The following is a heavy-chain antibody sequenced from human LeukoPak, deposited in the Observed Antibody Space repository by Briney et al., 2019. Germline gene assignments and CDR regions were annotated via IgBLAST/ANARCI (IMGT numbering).Heavy chain of an antibody. D-gene: IGHD2-2*01. CDR2: IKQDGSEK. J-gene: IGHJ6*04. V-gene: IGHV3-7*03. CDR1: GFTFSSYG. CDR3: TTDTYCSSNYCWVDV. Sequence: GGSLRLSCAASGFTFSSYGMHWVRQAPGKGLEWVANIKQDGSEKYYVDSVKGRFTISRDNAKNSLYLQMNSLRAEDTALYYCTTDTYCSSNYCWVDVWGKGTTVTVSS.